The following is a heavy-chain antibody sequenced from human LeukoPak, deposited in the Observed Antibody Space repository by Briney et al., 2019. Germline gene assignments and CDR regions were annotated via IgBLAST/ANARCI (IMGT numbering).Heavy chain of an antibody. CDR2: IYYSGST. CDR3: ARPGGDNWFDP. CDR1: GYSISSGYY. D-gene: IGHD3-10*01. V-gene: IGHV4-38-2*01. J-gene: IGHJ5*02. Sequence: PSEPLSLTCAVSGYSISSGYYWGWIRQPPGKGLEWMGGIYYSGSTYYNPPLKSRVTISVNTSKNQFSLKLSSVTAADTAVYYCARPGGDNWFDPWGQGTLVTVSS.